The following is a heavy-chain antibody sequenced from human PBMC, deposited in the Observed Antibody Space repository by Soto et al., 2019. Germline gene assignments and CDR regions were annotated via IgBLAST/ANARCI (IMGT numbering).Heavy chain of an antibody. J-gene: IGHJ5*02. Sequence: SVKVSCKASGYTFTGYYMHWVRQAPGRGLEWMGGIIPIFGTANYAQKFQGRVTITADKSTSTAYMELSSLRSEDTAVYCCARVSNYDYGGPHNRFDPWGQGTLVTVSS. D-gene: IGHD4-17*01. CDR2: IIPIFGTA. CDR1: GYTFTGYY. CDR3: ARVSNYDYGGPHNRFDP. V-gene: IGHV1-69*06.